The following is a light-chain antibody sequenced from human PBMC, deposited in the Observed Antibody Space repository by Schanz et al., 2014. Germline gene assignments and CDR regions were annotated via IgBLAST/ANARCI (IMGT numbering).Light chain of an antibody. J-gene: IGKJ4*01. CDR3: QQADSVPLT. CDR2: GAS. Sequence: EIVLTQSPGSLSLSPGEGVTLSCRASQSVTSNYLAWYQQNPGQAPRLLIYGASTRATGIPGRFSGSGSGTDFTLTISGLQPEDCATYYCQQADSVPLTFGGGTKVEIK. CDR1: QSVTSNY. V-gene: IGKV3-20*01.